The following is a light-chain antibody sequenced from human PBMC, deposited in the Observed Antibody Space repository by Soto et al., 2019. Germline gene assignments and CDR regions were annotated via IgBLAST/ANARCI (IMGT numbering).Light chain of an antibody. CDR1: SSDVGGYNY. V-gene: IGLV2-14*03. J-gene: IGLJ1*01. Sequence: LTQPASVSGSPAQSITISCTGTSSDVGGYNYVSWYQHHPGKAPKLIIYDVSNRPSGVSIRFSGSKSDNTASLTISGLQPEDEADYHCSSYTTSNTRQIVFGTGTKVTVL. CDR3: SSYTTSNTRQIV. CDR2: DVS.